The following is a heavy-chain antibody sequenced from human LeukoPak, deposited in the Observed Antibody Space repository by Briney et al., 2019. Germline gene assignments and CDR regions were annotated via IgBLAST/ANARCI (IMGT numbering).Heavy chain of an antibody. CDR3: ANGGWYRAFDY. D-gene: IGHD6-19*01. V-gene: IGHV3-23*01. CDR1: GFTFNIYA. Sequence: GGSLRLSCAASGFTFNIYAMSWVRQAPGKGLEWVSVISGDGSDTYCAETVKGRFTISRDNSKDTLYLQMNSLRAEDTAVYYCANGGWYRAFDYWGQGTLVTVSS. CDR2: ISGDGSDT. J-gene: IGHJ4*02.